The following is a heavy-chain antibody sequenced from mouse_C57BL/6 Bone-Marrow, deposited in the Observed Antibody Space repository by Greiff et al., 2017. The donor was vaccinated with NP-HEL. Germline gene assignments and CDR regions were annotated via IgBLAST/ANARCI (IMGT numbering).Heavy chain of an antibody. CDR2: ISSGGDYI. CDR3: TREDYGSACAY. V-gene: IGHV5-9-1*02. D-gene: IGHD1-1*01. Sequence: EVQRVESGEGLVKPGGSLKLSCAASGFTFSSYAMSWVRQTPEKRLEWVAYISSGGDYIYYADTVKGRFTISRDNARNTLYLQMSSLKSEDTAMYYCTREDYGSACAYWGQGTLVTVSA. CDR1: GFTFSSYA. J-gene: IGHJ3*01.